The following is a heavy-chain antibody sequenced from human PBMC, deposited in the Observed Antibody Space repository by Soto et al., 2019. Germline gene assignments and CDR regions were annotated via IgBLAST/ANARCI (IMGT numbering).Heavy chain of an antibody. CDR2: IWYDGSNK. CDR3: ARSSYSNYVMDY. V-gene: IGHV3-33*01. D-gene: IGHD4-4*01. J-gene: IGHJ4*02. Sequence: GGSLRLSCAASGFTFSSYGMHWVRQAPGKGLEWVAVIWYDGSNKYYADSVKGRFTISRDNSKNTLYLQMNSLRAEDTAVYYCARSSYSNYVMDYWGQGTLVTVSS. CDR1: GFTFSSYG.